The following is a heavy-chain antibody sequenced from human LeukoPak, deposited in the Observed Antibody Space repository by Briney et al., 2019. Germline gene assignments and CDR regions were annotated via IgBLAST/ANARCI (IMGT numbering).Heavy chain of an antibody. Sequence: PSETLSLTCTVSGGSISSYYWSWIRQPPGKGLEWIGYIYYSGGTNYNPSLKSRVTISVDTSKNQFSLKLSSVTAADTAVYYCAREDGDYSFDYWGQGTLVTVSS. CDR3: AREDGDYSFDY. J-gene: IGHJ4*02. CDR2: IYYSGGT. D-gene: IGHD4-17*01. V-gene: IGHV4-59*01. CDR1: GGSISSYY.